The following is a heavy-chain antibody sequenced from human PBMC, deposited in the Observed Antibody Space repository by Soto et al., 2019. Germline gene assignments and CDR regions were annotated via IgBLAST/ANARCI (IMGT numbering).Heavy chain of an antibody. Sequence: SQTLSLTCAISGDSVSSNSAAWNWIRQSPSRGLEWLGRTYYRSKWYNDYAVSVKSRITINPDTSKNQFSLQLNSVTPEDTAVYYCARGYCSGGSCSSHYGMDVWGQVTTLTV. CDR3: ARGYCSGGSCSSHYGMDV. V-gene: IGHV6-1*01. D-gene: IGHD2-15*01. CDR1: GDSVSSNSAA. CDR2: TYYRSKWYN. J-gene: IGHJ6*02.